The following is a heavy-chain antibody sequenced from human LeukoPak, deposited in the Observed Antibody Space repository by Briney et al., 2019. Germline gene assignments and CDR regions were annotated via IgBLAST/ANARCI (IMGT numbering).Heavy chain of an antibody. CDR2: IYYSGIT. D-gene: IGHD3-10*01. CDR1: GDSITRTSYY. J-gene: IGHJ4*02. V-gene: IGHV4-39*01. CDR3: ARGEGSTKNYYFTY. Sequence: PSETLSLTCTVSGDSITRTSYYWVWIRQSPGKGLDWIGSIYYSGITHYNASLKSRVIISVDTSKNQFSLQLSSVTPDDTAVYYCARGEGSTKNYYFTYWGQGTLVTVSS.